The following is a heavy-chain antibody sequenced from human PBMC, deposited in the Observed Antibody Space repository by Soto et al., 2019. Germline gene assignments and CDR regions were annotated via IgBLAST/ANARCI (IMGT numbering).Heavy chain of an antibody. V-gene: IGHV3-23*01. Sequence: GGSLRLSCAASGFTFSSCALSWVRQAPGKGLEWVSAISGSGGSTYYADSVKGRVPISRENSKNTLYLQMNSLRAEDTAVYFCAKGGPRYSGSYLGDYWGQGTLVTVSS. D-gene: IGHD1-26*01. CDR2: ISGSGGST. J-gene: IGHJ4*02. CDR3: AKGGPRYSGSYLGDY. CDR1: GFTFSSCA.